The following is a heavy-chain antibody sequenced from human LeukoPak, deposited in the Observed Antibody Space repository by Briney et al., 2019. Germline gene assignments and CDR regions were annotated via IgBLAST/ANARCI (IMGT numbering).Heavy chain of an antibody. D-gene: IGHD2-2*01. CDR1: GYTFTGYY. CDR2: INPNSGGT. CDR3: ARVRDIVVVPAAQGAFDI. V-gene: IGHV1-2*02. J-gene: IGHJ3*02. Sequence: ASVKVSCKASGYTFTGYYMHWVRQAPGQGLEWMGWINPNSGGTSHAQKFQGRVTMTRDTSISTAYMELSRLRSDDTAVYYCARVRDIVVVPAAQGAFDIWGQGTMVTVSS.